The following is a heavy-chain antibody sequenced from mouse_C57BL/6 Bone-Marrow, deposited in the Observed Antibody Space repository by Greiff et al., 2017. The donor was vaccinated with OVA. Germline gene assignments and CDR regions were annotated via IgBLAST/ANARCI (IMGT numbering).Heavy chain of an antibody. CDR2: IYPRSGNT. CDR1: GSTFTSYG. D-gene: IGHD2-12*01. V-gene: IGHV1-81*01. J-gene: IGHJ4*01. Sequence: QVQLQQSGAELARPGASVKLSCKASGSTFTSYGISWVKQRTGQGLEWIGEIYPRSGNTYYNEKFKGKATLTADKSSSTAYMELRSLTSEDSAVYFCARDDPLYYYAMDYWGQGTSVTVSS. CDR3: ARDDPLYYYAMDY.